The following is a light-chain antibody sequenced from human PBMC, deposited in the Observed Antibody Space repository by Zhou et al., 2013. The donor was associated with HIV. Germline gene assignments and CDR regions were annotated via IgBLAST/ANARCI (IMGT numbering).Light chain of an antibody. CDR3: QNYNSAPQT. CDR2: GAS. CDR1: QGIANS. Sequence: DIQMSQSPSSLSASVGDTITISCRATQGIANSLAWFQQKPGKAPNLLVYGASKLGDGVPSRFSGSGSGTDFTLTISSLQPEDVATYYCQNYNSAPQTFGGGTKVEIK. V-gene: IGKV1-27*01. J-gene: IGKJ4*01.